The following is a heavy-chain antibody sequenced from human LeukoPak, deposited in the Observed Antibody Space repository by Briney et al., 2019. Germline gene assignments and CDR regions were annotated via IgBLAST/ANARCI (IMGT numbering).Heavy chain of an antibody. CDR1: GFTFSSYW. Sequence: GGSLRLSCAASGFTFSSYWMNWARQAPGKGLEWVASINHNGNVNYYVDSVKGRFTISRDNAKNSLYLQMNSLRAEDTAVYYCARDRWPLVRGDYWGQGTLVTVSS. CDR2: INHNGNVN. V-gene: IGHV3-7*01. D-gene: IGHD6-6*01. J-gene: IGHJ4*02. CDR3: ARDRWPLVRGDY.